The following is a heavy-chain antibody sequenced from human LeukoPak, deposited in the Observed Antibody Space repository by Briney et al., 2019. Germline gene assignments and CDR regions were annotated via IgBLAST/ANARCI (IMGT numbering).Heavy chain of an antibody. J-gene: IGHJ4*02. CDR3: ARRYNWNDRWD. CDR2: INHSGST. D-gene: IGHD1-1*01. CDR1: GGSFSGYY. Sequence: SETLSLTCAVYGGSFSGYYWSWIRQPPGKGLEGIGEINHSGSTNYNPSLKSRLTISLDTSKNQFSLRLSSVTAADTAFYYCARRYNWNDRWDWGEGTLVTVSP. V-gene: IGHV4-34*01.